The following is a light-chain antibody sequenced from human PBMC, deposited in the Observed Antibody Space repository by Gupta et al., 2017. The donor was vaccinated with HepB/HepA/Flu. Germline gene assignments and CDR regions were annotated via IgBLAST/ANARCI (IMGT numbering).Light chain of an antibody. J-gene: IGKJ1*01. CDR2: GAP. CDR1: QSVSSS. V-gene: IGKV3-15*01. CDR3: QQYNHWPLWT. Sequence: EIVMTQSPATLSVSPGERATLSCRASQSVSSSLAWYQQKPGQAPRLLIYGAPTRATGIPARFSGSGSGTEFTLTISSLQSEDFAVYSCQQYNHWPLWTFGQWTKVEIK.